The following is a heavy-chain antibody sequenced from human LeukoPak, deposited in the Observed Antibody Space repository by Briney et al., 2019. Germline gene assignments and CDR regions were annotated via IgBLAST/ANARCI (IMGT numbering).Heavy chain of an antibody. Sequence: GGSLRLSCAASGFTFNNYWMHWVRQAPGKGPVWVSSINSDGSDTIYADSVKGRFTISRDNAKNTVYLQMSSLRAEDTAIYYCARERLSYCGGDCPWGQGTLVTVSS. V-gene: IGHV3-74*01. J-gene: IGHJ5*02. D-gene: IGHD2-21*02. CDR3: ARERLSYCGGDCP. CDR2: INSDGSDT. CDR1: GFTFNNYW.